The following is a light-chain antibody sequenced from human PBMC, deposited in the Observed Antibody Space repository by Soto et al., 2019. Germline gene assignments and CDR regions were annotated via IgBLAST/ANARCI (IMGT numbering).Light chain of an antibody. Sequence: QSALTQPASVSGSPGQSITITCTGSASNIGGYNLVSWYQHHAGKAPKVIMYEGVKRTSGGSNRFSGFKSGTTASLTISGLQAEGEAEYYCCSYVGATTYVFGSGTKVTVL. CDR2: EGV. CDR3: CSYVGATTYV. V-gene: IGLV2-23*01. J-gene: IGLJ1*01. CDR1: ASNIGGYNL.